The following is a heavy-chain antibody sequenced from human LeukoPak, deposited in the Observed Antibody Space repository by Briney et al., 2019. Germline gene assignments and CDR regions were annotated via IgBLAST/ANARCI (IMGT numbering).Heavy chain of an antibody. CDR2: INPNSGGT. Sequence: ASVKVSCKASGYTFTGYYMHWVRQAPGQGLEWMGWINPNSGGTNYAQKFQGRVTMTRDTSISTAYMELSRLRSDDTAVYYCARDLPYYGSGSYYSDAFDIWGQGTMVTVSS. V-gene: IGHV1-2*02. CDR3: ARDLPYYGSGSYYSDAFDI. J-gene: IGHJ3*02. D-gene: IGHD3-10*01. CDR1: GYTFTGYY.